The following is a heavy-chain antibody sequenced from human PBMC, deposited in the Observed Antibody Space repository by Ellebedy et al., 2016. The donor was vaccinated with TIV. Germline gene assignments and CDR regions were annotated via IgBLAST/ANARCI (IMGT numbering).Heavy chain of an antibody. CDR3: ARDSLGYCGGDCSPARDAFDI. CDR2: IKQDGSEK. V-gene: IGHV3-7*04. Sequence: GGSLRLXCAASGFTFSSYWMSWVRQAPGKGLEWVANIKQDGSEKYYVDSVKGRFTISRDNAKNSLYLQMNSLRAEDTAVYYCARDSLGYCGGDCSPARDAFDIWGQGTMVTVSS. CDR1: GFTFSSYW. J-gene: IGHJ3*02. D-gene: IGHD2-21*02.